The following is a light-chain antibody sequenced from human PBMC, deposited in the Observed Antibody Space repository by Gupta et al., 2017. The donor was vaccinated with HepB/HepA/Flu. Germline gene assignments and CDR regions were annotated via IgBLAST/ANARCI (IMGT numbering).Light chain of an antibody. Sequence: DIPMTQSPSSLSASVGDRVTITCRASQNINRYLNWYQQKPGKAPKLLIYAASTLQSGVPSRFSCSGSGTDFTLSINSLQPEDFATYYCQESSNPPWRFGQGTRLEI. CDR3: QESSNPPWR. J-gene: IGKJ1*01. CDR1: QNINRY. CDR2: AAS. V-gene: IGKV1-39*01.